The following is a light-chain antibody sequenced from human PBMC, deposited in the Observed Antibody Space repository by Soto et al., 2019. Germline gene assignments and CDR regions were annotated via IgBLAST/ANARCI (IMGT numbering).Light chain of an antibody. CDR2: DVT. CDR3: CSYAGSSSFRVL. Sequence: QSVLTQPRSVSGSPGQSVTISCTGTNSDVGTYNYVSWYQQHPGKAPKLIIYDVTKRPSGVPDRVSGSKSGNTASLIISGLQAADEAEYYCCCCSYAGSSSFRVLFGGGTQLTVL. CDR1: NSDVGTYNY. V-gene: IGLV2-11*01. J-gene: IGLJ2*01.